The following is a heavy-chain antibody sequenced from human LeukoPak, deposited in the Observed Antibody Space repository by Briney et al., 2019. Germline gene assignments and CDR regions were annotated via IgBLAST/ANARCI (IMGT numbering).Heavy chain of an antibody. V-gene: IGHV4-59*02. D-gene: IGHD7-27*01. CDR3: ASRKLGNDY. CDR2: IYHTGST. J-gene: IGHJ4*02. CDR1: GGSVSDYY. Sequence: SETLSLTCTISGGSVSDYYWMWIRQSPGKGLEWIGYIYHTGSTSYSPSLKSRVTISADTSQNQYSLKLSSVTAADTAVYYCASRKLGNDYWGQGTLVTVSS.